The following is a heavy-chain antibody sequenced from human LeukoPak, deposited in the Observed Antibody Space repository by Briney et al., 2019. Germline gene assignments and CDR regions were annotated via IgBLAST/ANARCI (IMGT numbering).Heavy chain of an antibody. CDR3: ATYFRNWGWNWFDP. J-gene: IGHJ5*02. CDR2: IYYSGST. D-gene: IGHD7-27*01. V-gene: IGHV4-31*03. CDR1: GGSISSGGYY. Sequence: SETLSLTCTVSGGSISSGGYYWSWIRQHPGKGLEWIGYIYYSGSTYYNPSLKSRVTISVDTSKNQFSLKLSSVTAADTAVYYCATYFRNWGWNWFDPWGRGTLVTVSS.